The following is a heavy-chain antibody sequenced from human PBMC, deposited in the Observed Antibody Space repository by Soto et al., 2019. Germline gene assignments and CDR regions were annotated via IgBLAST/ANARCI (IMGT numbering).Heavy chain of an antibody. CDR2: ISAYNGNT. J-gene: IGHJ4*02. Sequence: QVQLVQSGAEVKKPGASVKVSCKTSGYTFTNFGLSWVRQAPGQGLEWMGWISAYNGNTNYAQNFQGRVTMTTDTSTSTAYMELRSLKSADTDVYYCERGGTPIDYWGQGTLVTVSS. CDR3: ERGGTPIDY. CDR1: GYTFTNFG. V-gene: IGHV1-18*01. D-gene: IGHD3-16*01.